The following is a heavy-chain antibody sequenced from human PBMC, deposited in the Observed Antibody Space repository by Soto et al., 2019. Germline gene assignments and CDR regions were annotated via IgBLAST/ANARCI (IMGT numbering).Heavy chain of an antibody. J-gene: IGHJ6*02. D-gene: IGHD6-13*01. CDR2: ISYDGSNK. V-gene: IGHV3-30*18. CDR3: AKGGGSWYLYYYYGMDV. CDR1: VFTFSSYG. Sequence: GSLRLSCAASVFTFSSYGMHWVRQAPGKGLEWVAVISYDGSNKYYADSVKGRFTISRDNSKNTLYLQMNSLRAEDTAVYYCAKGGGSWYLYYYYGMDVWGQGTTVTVSS.